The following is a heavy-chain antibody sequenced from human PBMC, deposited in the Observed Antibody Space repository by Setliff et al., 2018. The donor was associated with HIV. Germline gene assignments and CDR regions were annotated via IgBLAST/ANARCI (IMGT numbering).Heavy chain of an antibody. D-gene: IGHD5-18*01. CDR3: ARRWGIRGYSS. CDR2: IYHSGST. CDR1: GYSISSGYY. J-gene: IGHJ5*02. V-gene: IGHV4-38-2*01. Sequence: SETLSLTCAVSGYSISSGYYWGWIRQPPGKGLGWIGSIYHSGSTNYNPSLKSRVTISVDTSKNQFSLKLYSVTAADTSVYYCARRWGIRGYSSWGQGTLVTVSS.